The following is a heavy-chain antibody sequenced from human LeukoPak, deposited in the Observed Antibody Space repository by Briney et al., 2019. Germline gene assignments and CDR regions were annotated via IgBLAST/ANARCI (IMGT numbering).Heavy chain of an antibody. V-gene: IGHV4-59*01. CDR1: GGSISSYY. Sequence: SETLSPTCTVSGGSISSYYWSWIRQPPGKGLEWIGYIYYSGSTNYNPSLKSRVTISVDTSKNQFSLKLSSETAADTAVYYCARARGRAAAGPFDYWGQGTLVTVSS. D-gene: IGHD6-13*01. CDR2: IYYSGST. CDR3: ARARGRAAAGPFDY. J-gene: IGHJ4*02.